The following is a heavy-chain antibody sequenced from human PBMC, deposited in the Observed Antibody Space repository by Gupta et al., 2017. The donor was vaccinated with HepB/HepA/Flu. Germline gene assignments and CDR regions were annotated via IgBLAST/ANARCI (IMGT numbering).Heavy chain of an antibody. D-gene: IGHD6-19*01. V-gene: IGHV4-59*01. CDR1: GGSISSYY. CDR2: IYYSGST. CDR3: ARDSISSGLARRDWYFDL. Sequence: QVQLQESGPGLVKPSETLSLTCTVSGGSISSYYWSWIRQPPGKGLEWIGYIYYSGSTNYNPSLKSLVTISVDTSKNQFARKLSSVTAADTAVYYCARDSISSGLARRDWYFDLGGRVTLVTVSS. J-gene: IGHJ2*01.